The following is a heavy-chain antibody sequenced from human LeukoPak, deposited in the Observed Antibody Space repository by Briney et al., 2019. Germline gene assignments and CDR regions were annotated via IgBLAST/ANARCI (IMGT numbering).Heavy chain of an antibody. J-gene: IGHJ3*02. CDR2: INWNGGFI. V-gene: IGHV3-9*03. CDR1: GFIFSDYY. D-gene: IGHD1/OR15-1a*01. CDR3: VKGLLGTIGAPGHDAFDI. Sequence: GGSLRLSCAVSGFIFSDYYMSWIRQAPGKGLEWVSGINWNGGFIEYVDSVKGRFTISRGNAKNSLHLQMNSLRVEDMALYYCVKGLLGTIGAPGHDAFDIWGQGTMVSVSS.